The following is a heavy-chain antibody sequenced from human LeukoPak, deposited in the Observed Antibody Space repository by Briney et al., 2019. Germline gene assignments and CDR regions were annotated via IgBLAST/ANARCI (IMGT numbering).Heavy chain of an antibody. J-gene: IGHJ4*02. CDR1: GFTVSCNY. CDR3: ARSLGSGTYDG. Sequence: GGSLRLSCAASGFTVSCNYMSWVRQAPGKGLEWVSCFYSGESTFYADSVQGRFTISRDISKNTVYLQMDRLRADDTAVYYCARSLGSGTYDGWGQGTLVTVSS. D-gene: IGHD1-26*01. V-gene: IGHV3-53*01. CDR2: FYSGEST.